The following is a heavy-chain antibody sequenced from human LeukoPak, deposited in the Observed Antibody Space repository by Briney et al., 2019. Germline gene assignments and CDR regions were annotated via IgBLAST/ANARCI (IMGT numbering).Heavy chain of an antibody. CDR3: AKDGGLWVSAHWGDS. Sequence: GGSLSLSCAASGFTFSSYTMGWVGQAPGRGLGWVSPITTSDGNTYYADSVKGRFTVSRDNSKNTLFLQMNSLRAEDTAVYYCAKDGGLWVSAHWGDSWGRGTLVTVSS. V-gene: IGHV3-23*01. D-gene: IGHD7-27*01. J-gene: IGHJ4*02. CDR1: GFTFSSYT. CDR2: ITTSDGNT.